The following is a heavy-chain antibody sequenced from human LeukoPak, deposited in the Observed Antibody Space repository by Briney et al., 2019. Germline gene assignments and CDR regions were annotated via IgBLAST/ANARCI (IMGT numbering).Heavy chain of an antibody. V-gene: IGHV4-34*01. CDR2: INHSGST. CDR3: ARHVPRYFDWLPRNWFDP. J-gene: IGHJ5*02. CDR1: GFTFSSYW. Sequence: PGGSLRLSCAASGFTFSSYWMSWIRQPPGKGLEWIGEINHSGSTNYNPSLKSRVTISVDTSKNQFSLKLSSVTAADTAVYYCARHVPRYFDWLPRNWFDPWGQGTLVTVSS. D-gene: IGHD3-9*01.